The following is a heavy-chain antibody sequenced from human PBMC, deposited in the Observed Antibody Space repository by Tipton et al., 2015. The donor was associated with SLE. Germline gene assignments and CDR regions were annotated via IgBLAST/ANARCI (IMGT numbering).Heavy chain of an antibody. CDR1: GGSISSSSYY. D-gene: IGHD2-2*01. Sequence: LRLSCTVSGGSISSSSYYWGWIRQPPGKGLEWIGSIYYSGNTYYNPSLKSRVTISVDTSKNQLSLKLSSVTAADTAVYYCARRLVAAANDWYFGLWGRGTLVTVSS. CDR2: IYYSGNT. V-gene: IGHV4-39*07. J-gene: IGHJ2*01. CDR3: ARRLVAAANDWYFGL.